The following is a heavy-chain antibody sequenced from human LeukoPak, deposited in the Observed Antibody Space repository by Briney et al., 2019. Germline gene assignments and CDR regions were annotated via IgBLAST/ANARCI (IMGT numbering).Heavy chain of an antibody. V-gene: IGHV1-69*13. J-gene: IGHJ5*02. D-gene: IGHD5/OR15-5a*01. CDR2: IIPIFGTA. Sequence: SVKVSCKASGGTFSSYAISWVRQAPGQGLEWMGGIIPIFGTATYAQKFQARVTITADESTRTAYMELSSRRSEDTVVYYWARAPTVYQFDPWGQGTLVTVSS. CDR3: ARAPTVYQFDP. CDR1: GGTFSSYA.